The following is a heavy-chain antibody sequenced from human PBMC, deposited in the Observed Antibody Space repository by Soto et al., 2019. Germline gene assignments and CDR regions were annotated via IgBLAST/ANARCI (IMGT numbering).Heavy chain of an antibody. V-gene: IGHV3-23*01. CDR2: ISGSGGST. CDR3: AKDKCSGGSCPYYYYDMDV. CDR1: GFTFSSYA. D-gene: IGHD2-15*01. Sequence: GGSLRLSCAASGFTFSSYAMSWVRQAPGKGLEWVSAISGSGGSTYYADSVRGRFTISRDNSKNTLYLQMNSLRAEDTAVYYCAKDKCSGGSCPYYYYDMDVWGKGTTVTVS. J-gene: IGHJ6*03.